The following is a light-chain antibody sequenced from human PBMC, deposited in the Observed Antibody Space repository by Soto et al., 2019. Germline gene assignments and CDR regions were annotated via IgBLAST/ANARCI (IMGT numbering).Light chain of an antibody. CDR2: AAS. V-gene: IGKV3-20*01. CDR1: QSVSSSS. CDR3: QQYVGSPPKYT. Sequence: EIVLTQSPGTLSLSPGERATLSCRASQSVSSSSLAWYQQKPGQAPRLLIYAASSRASGIPGRFSGSGSWSDFTLTISRLETEDFAVYYCQQYVGSPPKYTFGQGTKLEIK. J-gene: IGKJ2*01.